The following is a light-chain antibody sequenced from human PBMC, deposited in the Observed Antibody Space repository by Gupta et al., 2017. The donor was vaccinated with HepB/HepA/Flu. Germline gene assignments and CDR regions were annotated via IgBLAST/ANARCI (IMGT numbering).Light chain of an antibody. CDR1: QDISSW. Sequence: DIQMTQSPSSVSASVGDRVTITCRASQDISSWLAWYQQKPGKAPNLLISVASNLESGVPSRFSGSGSGTXFTLVIXSLQPEDFATYYCQHTIHFPFTFGXGTRVDVK. CDR2: VAS. J-gene: IGKJ3*01. V-gene: IGKV1-12*02. CDR3: QHTIHFPFT.